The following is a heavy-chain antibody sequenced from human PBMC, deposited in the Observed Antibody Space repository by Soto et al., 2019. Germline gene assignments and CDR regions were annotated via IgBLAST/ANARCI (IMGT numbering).Heavy chain of an antibody. J-gene: IGHJ4*02. D-gene: IGHD4-17*01. Sequence: QVQLVQSGAEVKKPGASVKVSCKASGYTFTNYDINWVRQATGQGLEWMGWMNPKSGNTGYAQQFQGRVTMTRSTSINTAYMDRSSLRSEDTAVYYCVRVYGEIDYWGQGTLVTVSS. CDR2: MNPKSGNT. CDR3: VRVYGEIDY. V-gene: IGHV1-8*01. CDR1: GYTFTNYD.